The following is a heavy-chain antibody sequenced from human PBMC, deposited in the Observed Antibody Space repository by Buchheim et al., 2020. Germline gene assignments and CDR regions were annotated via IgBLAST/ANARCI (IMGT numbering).Heavy chain of an antibody. D-gene: IGHD1-7*01. CDR1: GFTFSSYA. V-gene: IGHV3-23*01. CDR2: ISGSGGST. Sequence: EVQLLESGGGLVQPGGSLRLSCAASGFTFSSYAMSWVRQAPGKGLEWVSAISGSGGSTYYADSVKGRFTISRDNSKNTLYLQMNSLRAEDTAVYYCAKDHSYKQSITGTTYYYYYYGMDVWGQGTT. CDR3: AKDHSYKQSITGTTYYYYYYGMDV. J-gene: IGHJ6*02.